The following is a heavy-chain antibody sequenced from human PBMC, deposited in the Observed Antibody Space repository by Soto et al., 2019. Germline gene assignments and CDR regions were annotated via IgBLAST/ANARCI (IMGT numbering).Heavy chain of an antibody. CDR2: IDHSGYT. CDR3: ARVRDWFDP. CDR1: GGSFIGYY. J-gene: IGHJ5*02. Sequence: SETLSLTCAVYGGSFIGYYWNWIRQPPGKGLEWIGEIDHSGYTNYNPSLKSRVTISVDTSKNQFSLRLTSVTAADAAVYYCARVRDWFDPWGQGTLVTVSS. D-gene: IGHD3-3*01. V-gene: IGHV4-34*01.